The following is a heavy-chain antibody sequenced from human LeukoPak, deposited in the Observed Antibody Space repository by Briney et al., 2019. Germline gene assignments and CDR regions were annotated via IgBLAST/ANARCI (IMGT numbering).Heavy chain of an antibody. J-gene: IGHJ6*03. CDR2: IKSIADGRTT. CDR3: TTGKVVFNYHSNYYMYV. CDR1: GYTFINAG. Sequence: PGGSLRLSCGASGYTFINAGMTSVRQAPGKGLEWVGHIKSIADGRTTAFAAPVQGRFTSSRDDLKNTLYLQMNRLKTEDTAGTFCTTGKVVFNYHSNYYMYVWVKGTTVTVSS. V-gene: IGHV3-15*01. D-gene: IGHD1-7*01.